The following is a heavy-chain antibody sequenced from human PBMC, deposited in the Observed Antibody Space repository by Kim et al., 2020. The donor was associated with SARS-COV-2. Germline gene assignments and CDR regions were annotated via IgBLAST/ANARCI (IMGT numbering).Heavy chain of an antibody. Sequence: SETLSLTCAVYGGSFSGYYWSWIRQPPGKGLEWIGEINHSGSTNYNPSLKSRVTISVDTSKNQFSLKLSSVTAADTAVYYCARPQTRRGSGDLWGRGTLVTVSS. D-gene: IGHD2-15*01. CDR3: ARPQTRRGSGDL. CDR1: GGSFSGYY. V-gene: IGHV4-34*01. J-gene: IGHJ2*01. CDR2: INHSGST.